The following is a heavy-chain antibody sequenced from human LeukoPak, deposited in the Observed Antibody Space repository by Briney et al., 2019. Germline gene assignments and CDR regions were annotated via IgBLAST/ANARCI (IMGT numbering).Heavy chain of an antibody. Sequence: ASVKVSCKASGGTFSSYAISWVRQAPGQGLEWMGRIIPILGIANYAQKFQGRVTITADKSTSTAYMELSSLRSEDTAVYYCARAVVVVVAATSWFDPWGQGTLVTVSS. D-gene: IGHD2-15*01. CDR1: GGTFSSYA. V-gene: IGHV1-69*04. CDR3: ARAVVVVVAATSWFDP. CDR2: IIPILGIA. J-gene: IGHJ5*02.